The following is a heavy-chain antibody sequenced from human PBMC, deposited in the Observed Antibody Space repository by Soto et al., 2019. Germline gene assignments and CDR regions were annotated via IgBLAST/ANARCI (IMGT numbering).Heavy chain of an antibody. CDR2: INAGNGNT. CDR1: GYTFTSYA. J-gene: IGHJ4*02. CDR3: ARSIVVVTALDY. V-gene: IGHV1-3*01. Sequence: SVKVSCKASGYTFTSYAMHWVRQAPGQRLEWMGWINAGNGNTKYSQKFQGRVTITRDTSTSTVYMELSSLRFEETAVYYCARSIVVVTALDYWGQGTLVTVS. D-gene: IGHD2-21*02.